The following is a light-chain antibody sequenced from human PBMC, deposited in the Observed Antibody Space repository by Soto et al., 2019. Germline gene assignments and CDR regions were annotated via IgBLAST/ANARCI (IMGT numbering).Light chain of an antibody. V-gene: IGLV2-14*01. Sequence: SALTQPASVSGSPGQSITISCTGTSNDVGAYNYVSWYQQHLGKAPKLMIYEVSNRLSGISNRFSGSKSGNTASLTISGLQAEDEADYYCSSYTTSITYVFGTGTKLTVL. J-gene: IGLJ1*01. CDR3: SSYTTSITYV. CDR1: SNDVGAYNY. CDR2: EVS.